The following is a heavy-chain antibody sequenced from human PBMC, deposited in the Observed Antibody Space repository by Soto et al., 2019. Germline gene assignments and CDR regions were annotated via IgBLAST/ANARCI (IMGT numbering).Heavy chain of an antibody. CDR3: ASRKVNAFDI. CDR2: ISADNGNT. V-gene: IGHV1-18*01. J-gene: IGHJ3*02. Sequence: GASVKWSCRASAGNFGGYASRWLRQAPGQGLEWMGWISADNGNTNYAQKLQGRVTMTTDTSTSTAYMELRSLRSDDTAVYYCASRKVNAFDIWGQGTMVTVSS. CDR1: AGNFGGYA. D-gene: IGHD2-21*01.